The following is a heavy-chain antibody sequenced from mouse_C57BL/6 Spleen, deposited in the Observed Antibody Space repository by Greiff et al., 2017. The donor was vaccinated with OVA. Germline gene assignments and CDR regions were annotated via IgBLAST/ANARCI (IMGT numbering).Heavy chain of an antibody. CDR2: IDPSDSYT. CDR1: GYTFTSYW. CDR3: ARAEGNPHYYAMDY. J-gene: IGHJ4*01. Sequence: QVQLQQPGAELVKPGASVKLSCKASGYTFTSYWMQWVKQRPGQGLEWIGEIDPSDSYTNYNQKFKGKATLTVDTSSSTAYMQLSSLTSEDSAVYYCARAEGNPHYYAMDYWGQGTPVTVSS. V-gene: IGHV1-50*01. D-gene: IGHD2-1*01.